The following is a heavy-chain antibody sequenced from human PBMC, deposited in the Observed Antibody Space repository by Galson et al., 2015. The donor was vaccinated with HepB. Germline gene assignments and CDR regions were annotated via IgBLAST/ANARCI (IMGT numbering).Heavy chain of an antibody. CDR3: ARANGSYPPEEWFDP. D-gene: IGHD1-26*01. CDR1: GYTFTSYY. V-gene: IGHV1-46*01. Sequence: SVKVSCKASGYTFTSYYMHWVRQAPGQGLEWMGIINPSGGSTSYAQKFQGRVTMTRDTSTSTVYMELSSLRSEDTAVYYCARANGSYPPEEWFDPWGQGTLVTVSS. J-gene: IGHJ5*02. CDR2: INPSGGST.